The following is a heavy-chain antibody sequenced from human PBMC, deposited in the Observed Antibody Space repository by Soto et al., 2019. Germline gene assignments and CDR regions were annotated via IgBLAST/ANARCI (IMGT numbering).Heavy chain of an antibody. Sequence: QITLKESGPTLVKPTQTLTLTCSFSGFSLSTTGVGVGWIRQSPGKALEWLAIIYWENDKRYSPSLKSRVTITKDTSKHLVVLTVTNMDPVDTGTYYCARSLWFGELHWGQGALVTVSS. J-gene: IGHJ4*02. CDR1: GFSLSTTGVG. V-gene: IGHV2-5*02. D-gene: IGHD3-10*01. CDR2: IYWENDK. CDR3: ARSLWFGELH.